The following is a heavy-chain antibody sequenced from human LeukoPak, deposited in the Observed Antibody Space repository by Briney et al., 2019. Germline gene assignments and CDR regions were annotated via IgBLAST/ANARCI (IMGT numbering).Heavy chain of an antibody. CDR3: ARPHWYGFSDYFDY. V-gene: IGHV1-2*02. Sequence: GASVKVSCKASGYTFTGYYMHWVRQAPGQGLEWMGWINPNSGGTNYAQKFQGRVTMTRDTSTSTAYMELSRLRSDDTAVYYCARPHWYGFSDYFDYWGQGTLVTVSS. J-gene: IGHJ4*02. D-gene: IGHD6-13*01. CDR2: INPNSGGT. CDR1: GYTFTGYY.